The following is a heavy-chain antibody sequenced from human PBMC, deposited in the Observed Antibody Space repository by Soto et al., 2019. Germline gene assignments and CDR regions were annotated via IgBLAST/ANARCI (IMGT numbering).Heavy chain of an antibody. CDR3: ARETGGVGSSGSYDFDY. CDR2: IIPILGIA. J-gene: IGHJ4*02. V-gene: IGHV1-69*10. CDR1: GGTFSSYA. Sequence: ASVKVSCKASGGTFSSYAISWVRQAPGQGLEWMGGIIPILGIANYAQKFQGRVTITADKSTSAAYMELSSLRSEDTAVDYCARETGGVGSSGSYDFDYWGQGTLVTVSS. D-gene: IGHD1-26*01.